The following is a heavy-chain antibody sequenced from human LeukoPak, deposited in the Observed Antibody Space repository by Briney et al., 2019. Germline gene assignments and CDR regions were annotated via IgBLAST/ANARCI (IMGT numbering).Heavy chain of an antibody. V-gene: IGHV1-2*02. Sequence: ASVKVSCKASGYIFTGYYMHWVRQAPGQGLEWMGWINPNSGGTNYAQKFQGRVTMTRDTSISTAYMELSRLRSDDTAVYYCARGFWSGYSQVDIWGQGTMVTVSS. J-gene: IGHJ3*02. D-gene: IGHD3-3*01. CDR1: GYIFTGYY. CDR2: INPNSGGT. CDR3: ARGFWSGYSQVDI.